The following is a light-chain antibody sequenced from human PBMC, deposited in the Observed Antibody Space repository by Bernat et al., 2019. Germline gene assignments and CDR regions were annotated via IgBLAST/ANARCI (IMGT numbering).Light chain of an antibody. Sequence: QSALTQPPSASGSLGQSVTISCTGTSSDVGGYDSVSWYQQHPGKAPKLMIYEVTKRPSGIPDRFSGSSSGNTASLTITGAQAEDEADYYCNSRDSSGNHLVFGGGTKLTVL. V-gene: IGLV2-8*01. CDR3: NSRDSSGNHLV. J-gene: IGLJ2*01. CDR1: SSDVGGYDS. CDR2: EVT.